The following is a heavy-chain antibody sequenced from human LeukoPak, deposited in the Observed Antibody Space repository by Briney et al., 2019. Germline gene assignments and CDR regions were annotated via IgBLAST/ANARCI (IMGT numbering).Heavy chain of an antibody. Sequence: GGSLRLSCAASGFTFSSYSMNWVRQAPGKGLEWVSYISSSSSTIYYADSVKGRFTISRDNAKNTLYLQMNSLRAEDTAVYYCARVVPPTDYGSGSYFWDPYYFDYWGQGTLVTVSS. J-gene: IGHJ4*02. CDR1: GFTFSSYS. CDR2: ISSSSSTI. V-gene: IGHV3-48*01. CDR3: ARVVPPTDYGSGSYFWDPYYFDY. D-gene: IGHD3-10*01.